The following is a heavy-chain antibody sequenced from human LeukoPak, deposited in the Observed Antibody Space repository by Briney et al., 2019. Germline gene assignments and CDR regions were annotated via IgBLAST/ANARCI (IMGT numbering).Heavy chain of an antibody. Sequence: SQTLSLTCTVSGGSTNTGGYFWSWIRQPPGKGLEWIGYIYHSGSTYYNPSLKSRVTISVDRSKNQFSLKLSSVTAADTAVYYCASLFLEWLSDDYWGQGTLVTVSS. D-gene: IGHD3-3*01. CDR2: IYHSGST. CDR3: ASLFLEWLSDDY. V-gene: IGHV4-30-2*01. CDR1: GGSTNTGGYF. J-gene: IGHJ4*02.